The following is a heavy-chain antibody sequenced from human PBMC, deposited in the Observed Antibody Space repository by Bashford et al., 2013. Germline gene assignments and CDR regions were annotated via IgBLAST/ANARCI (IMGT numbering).Heavy chain of an antibody. J-gene: IGHJ6*02. CDR3: ASSADLEYSSSRGYYYYGMDV. CDR2: SIILGSN. V-gene: IGHV4-34*01. Sequence: SETLSLTCAVYGGSFSGYYWSWSASPQGRGWSGLGPSIILGSNEYYNPSLKSRVTISVDTSENQFSLKLSSVTAADTAVYYCASSADLEYSSSRGYYYYGMDVWGQGTTVTVSS. CDR1: GGSFSGYY. D-gene: IGHD6-6*01.